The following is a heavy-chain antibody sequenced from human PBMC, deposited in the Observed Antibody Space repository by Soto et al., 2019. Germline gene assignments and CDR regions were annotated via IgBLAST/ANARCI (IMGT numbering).Heavy chain of an antibody. CDR2: IYYRGST. J-gene: IGHJ4*02. CDR1: GGSISSYY. Sequence: QVQLQESGPGLVKPSETLSLTCTVSGGSISSYYWSWIRQPPGKGLEWIGYIYYRGSTNYNPSLTRRVTISVATSKNQFSLKLNSVTAADTAVYYCASLVAGYSYGHFDYWGQGTLVTVSS. V-gene: IGHV4-59*01. CDR3: ASLVAGYSYGHFDY. D-gene: IGHD5-18*01.